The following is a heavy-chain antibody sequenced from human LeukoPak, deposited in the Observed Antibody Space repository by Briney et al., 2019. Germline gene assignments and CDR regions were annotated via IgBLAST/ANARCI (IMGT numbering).Heavy chain of an antibody. CDR2: IYYTGST. CDR1: GYSISSGYY. Sequence: SETLSLTCAVSGYSISSGYYWGWSRPPPGKGLEWIGNIYYTGSTYYNPSLKSRVTISIDSSKNQFSLKLTSVTAADTAVYYCGREVGYSNYDSHWGQGTLVTVSS. CDR3: GREVGYSNYDSH. V-gene: IGHV4-38-2*02. J-gene: IGHJ4*02. D-gene: IGHD4-11*01.